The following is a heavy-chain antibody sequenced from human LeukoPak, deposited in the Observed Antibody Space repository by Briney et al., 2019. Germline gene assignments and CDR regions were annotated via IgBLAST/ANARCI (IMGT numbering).Heavy chain of an antibody. V-gene: IGHV4-59*01. J-gene: IGHJ6*02. CDR1: GGSISGYY. CDR3: ARDRGYTVTPRYYYYGMDV. CDR2: IYYSGST. Sequence: SETPALTCTVSGGSISGYYWSWIRQPPGKGLEWIGYIYYSGSTNYNPSLKSRVTISVDTSKNQFSLKLSSVTAADTAVYYCARDRGYTVTPRYYYYGMDVWGQGTTVTVSS. D-gene: IGHD4-11*01.